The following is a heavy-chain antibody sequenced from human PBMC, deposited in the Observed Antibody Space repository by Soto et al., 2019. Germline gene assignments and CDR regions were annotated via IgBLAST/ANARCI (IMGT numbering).Heavy chain of an antibody. Sequence: SETLCLTWAVYGWSVNGYYWNWIRQPPGKGLEWIGEINQTGGTHYNPSLKSRVTMSVDTSKNQFSLRLSSVTAADTAIYYCATRITVFGLLIPPFDPWGQGTLVTVS. D-gene: IGHD3-3*01. V-gene: IGHV4-34*01. CDR3: ATRITVFGLLIPPFDP. CDR1: GWSVNGYY. J-gene: IGHJ5*02. CDR2: INQTGGT.